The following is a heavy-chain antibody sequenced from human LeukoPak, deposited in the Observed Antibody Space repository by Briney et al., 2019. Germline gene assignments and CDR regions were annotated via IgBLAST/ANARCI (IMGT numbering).Heavy chain of an antibody. CDR3: ARARAGYCSSTSCYGDFDY. CDR2: INLNSCGT. Sequence: ASVTVSCKASGYTFFAYYMHWVRQAPGQGLEWMGWINLNSCGTNYAQKFQGRVTMTRDTSISTAYMELSRLRSDDTAVYYCARARAGYCSSTSCYGDFDYWGQGTLVTVSS. D-gene: IGHD2-2*01. CDR1: GYTFFAYY. J-gene: IGHJ4*01. V-gene: IGHV1-2*02.